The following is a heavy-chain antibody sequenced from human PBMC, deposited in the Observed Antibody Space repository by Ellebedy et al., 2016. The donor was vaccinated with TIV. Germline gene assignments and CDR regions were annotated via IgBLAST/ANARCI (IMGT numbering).Heavy chain of an antibody. CDR2: VYHSGST. J-gene: IGHJ4*02. CDR1: GGSISSNKW. Sequence: SETLSLTXAVSGGSISSNKWWSWVRQPPGKGLEWIGEVYHSGSTNYNPSLKSRVTILVDKSANQFSLILSSVTAADTAVYYCAGMTTVTVSYFDYWGQGTLVTVSS. D-gene: IGHD4-17*01. V-gene: IGHV4-4*02. CDR3: AGMTTVTVSYFDY.